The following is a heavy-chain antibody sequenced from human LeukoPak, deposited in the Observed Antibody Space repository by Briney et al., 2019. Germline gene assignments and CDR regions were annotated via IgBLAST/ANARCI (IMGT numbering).Heavy chain of an antibody. CDR1: DGSISGYY. V-gene: IGHV4-4*07. CDR3: WRGPQDDGGHSDYNDGFDI. D-gene: IGHD4-23*01. Sequence: SETLTLTCTVSDGSISGYYRSWIRQPAGKGLEWIGRIYTSGSTNYNPSLKRRLTISVDKSKNHFSLQLSTVTAADTAVYYCWRGPQDDGGHSDYNDGFDIWGQGTMVTVSS. CDR2: IYTSGST. J-gene: IGHJ3*02.